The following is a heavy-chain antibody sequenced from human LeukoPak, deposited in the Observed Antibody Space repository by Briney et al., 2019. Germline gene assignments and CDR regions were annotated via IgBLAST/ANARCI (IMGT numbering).Heavy chain of an antibody. CDR2: VHLNGRT. J-gene: IGHJ3*02. V-gene: IGHV4-4*02. CDR3: AREGSEWDRALWI. D-gene: IGHD1-26*01. Sequence: SETLSLTCGVSGGSISSTNWWTWVRQPPGKGLEWIGEVHLNGRTNDNPSLRSRLTMSVDLSENHISLKLASVTAADTAVYYCAREGSEWDRALWIWGQGTMVTVSS. CDR1: GGSISSTNW.